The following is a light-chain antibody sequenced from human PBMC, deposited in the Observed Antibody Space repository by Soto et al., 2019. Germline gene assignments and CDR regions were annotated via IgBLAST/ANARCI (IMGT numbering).Light chain of an antibody. CDR2: WAS. CDR1: QSVLYSSNNKNY. V-gene: IGKV4-1*01. Sequence: DIVMTQSPDSLAVSLGERATINCKSSQSVLYSSNNKNYLAWYQQRPGQPPKLLIYWASTRESGVPDRFSGRGSGTYFTLTITGLEAEDLAFYNGYQYGSTPPTFGGGTKLEIK. J-gene: IGKJ2*01. CDR3: YQYGSTPPT.